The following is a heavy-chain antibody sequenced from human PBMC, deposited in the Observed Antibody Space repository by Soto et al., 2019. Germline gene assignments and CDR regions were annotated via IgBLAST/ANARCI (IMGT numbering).Heavy chain of an antibody. V-gene: IGHV4-34*01. D-gene: IGHD2-8*02. Sequence: QVPLPQWGAGLLKPSETLSLTCAVYGGSFSGYYWTWIRQPPGTGLEWIGEINHSGSTNYNPSLKSRVTISVDTSKNQFSLKLTSVTAADTAVYYCARDKITGLFDYWGQGTLVTVSS. CDR1: GGSFSGYY. CDR3: ARDKITGLFDY. CDR2: INHSGST. J-gene: IGHJ4*02.